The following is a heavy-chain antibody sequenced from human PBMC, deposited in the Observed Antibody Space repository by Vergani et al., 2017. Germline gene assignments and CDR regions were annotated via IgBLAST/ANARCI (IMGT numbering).Heavy chain of an antibody. CDR3: ARFRDIVVVPAAKDNPNWFDP. D-gene: IGHD2-2*01. CDR2: INHSGST. J-gene: IGHJ5*02. CDR1: GGSISSSSYY. Sequence: QLQLQESGPGLVKPSETLSLTCTVSGGSISSSSYYWGWIRQPPGKGLEWIGEINHSGSTNYNPSLKSRVTISVDTSKNQFSLKLSSVTAADTAVYYCARFRDIVVVPAAKDNPNWFDPWGQGTLVTVSS. V-gene: IGHV4-39*07.